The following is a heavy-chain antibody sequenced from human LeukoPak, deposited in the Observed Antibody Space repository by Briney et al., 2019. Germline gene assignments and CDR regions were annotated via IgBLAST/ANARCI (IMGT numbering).Heavy chain of an antibody. Sequence: PGRSLTLSCAASGFTFSSYAIHWVRQAPGKGPEWVAVISYDGRDKHHADSVKGRFTISRDNSKNTLYLRMNSLRPDDTAVYFCAKDRTQIATYYFDYWGQGTLVTVSS. CDR2: ISYDGRDK. J-gene: IGHJ4*02. CDR3: AKDRTQIATYYFDY. D-gene: IGHD2/OR15-2a*01. CDR1: GFTFSSYA. V-gene: IGHV3-30*04.